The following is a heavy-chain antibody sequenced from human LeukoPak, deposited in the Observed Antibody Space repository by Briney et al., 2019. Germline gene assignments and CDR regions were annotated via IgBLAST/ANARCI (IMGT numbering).Heavy chain of an antibody. Sequence: ASVKVSCKASGYTFTSYDINWVRQATGQELEWMGWMNPNSGNTGYVQKFQGRVTMTRNTSISTAYMELSSLRSEDTAVYYCARVLIGSPLDYWGQGTLVTVSS. CDR1: GYTFTSYD. J-gene: IGHJ4*02. CDR2: MNPNSGNT. D-gene: IGHD2-15*01. V-gene: IGHV1-8*01. CDR3: ARVLIGSPLDY.